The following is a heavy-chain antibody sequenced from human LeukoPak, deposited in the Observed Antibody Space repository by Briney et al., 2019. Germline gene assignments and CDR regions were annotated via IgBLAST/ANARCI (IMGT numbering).Heavy chain of an antibody. V-gene: IGHV3-23*01. J-gene: IGHJ3*02. Sequence: GGSLKLSCAASGFTFSNYAMSWVRQAPGKGLEWVSAISGSGGSTYYADSVKGRFTISRDISKNTLYLQMKSLRAGDTAVYYCAKDKTYDDFWSGHDAFDIWGQGTMVTVSS. CDR3: AKDKTYDDFWSGHDAFDI. D-gene: IGHD3-3*01. CDR2: ISGSGGST. CDR1: GFTFSNYA.